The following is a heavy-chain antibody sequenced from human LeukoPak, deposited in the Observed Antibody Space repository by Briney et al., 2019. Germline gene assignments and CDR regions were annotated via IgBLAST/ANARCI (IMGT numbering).Heavy chain of an antibody. V-gene: IGHV3-33*03. J-gene: IGHJ4*02. CDR1: GFTFSSYG. CDR2: IWYDGSNK. Sequence: GGSLRLSCAASGFTFSSYGMHWVRQAPGKGLEWVAVIWYDGSNKYYADSVKGRFTISRDNAMNSLYLQMNSLRAEDTAVYYCARAVSSGYYNLYFDYWGQGTLVTVSS. CDR3: ARAVSSGYYNLYFDY. D-gene: IGHD3-22*01.